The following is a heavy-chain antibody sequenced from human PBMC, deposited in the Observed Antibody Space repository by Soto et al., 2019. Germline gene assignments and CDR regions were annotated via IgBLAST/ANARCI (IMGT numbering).Heavy chain of an antibody. V-gene: IGHV4-61*01. J-gene: IGHJ6*02. Sequence: PSETLSLTCTVSGGSVSSGSYYWSWIRQPPGKGLEWIGYIYYSGSTNYNPSLKSRVTISVDTSKNQFSLKLSSATAADTAVYYCARDPGQSGYYYAGRDYYYYGMDVWGQGTTVTVSS. CDR3: ARDPGQSGYYYAGRDYYYYGMDV. CDR1: GGSVSSGSYY. CDR2: IYYSGST. D-gene: IGHD3-22*01.